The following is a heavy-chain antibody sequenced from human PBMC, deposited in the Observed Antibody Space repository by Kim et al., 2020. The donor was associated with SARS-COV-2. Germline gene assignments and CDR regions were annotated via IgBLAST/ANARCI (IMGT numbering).Heavy chain of an antibody. V-gene: IGHV1-69*01. D-gene: IGHD2-21*01. CDR3: ARAPLRGNVEIGNWFDP. Sequence: FQGRVTITADESTSTAYMELSSLRSEDTAVYYCARAPLRGNVEIGNWFDPWGQGTLVTVSS. J-gene: IGHJ5*02.